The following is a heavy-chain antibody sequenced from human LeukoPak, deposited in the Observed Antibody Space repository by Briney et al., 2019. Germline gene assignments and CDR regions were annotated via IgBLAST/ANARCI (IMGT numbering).Heavy chain of an antibody. V-gene: IGHV3-15*07. Sequence: NPGGSLRLSCAASGFTFSNAWMNWVRQAPGKGLEWVGRIKSKTDGGTTDYAAPVKGRFTISRDDSKNTLYLQMNSLKTEDTAVYFCTTDRATYYDFWSGSRWGQGTLVTVSS. J-gene: IGHJ4*02. D-gene: IGHD3-3*01. CDR3: TTDRATYYDFWSGSR. CDR1: GFTFSNAW. CDR2: IKSKTDGGTT.